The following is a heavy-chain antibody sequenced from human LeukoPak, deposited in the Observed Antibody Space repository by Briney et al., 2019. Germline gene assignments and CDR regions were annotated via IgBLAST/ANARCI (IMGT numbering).Heavy chain of an antibody. D-gene: IGHD5-12*01. CDR1: RGSISGSIRSFY. V-gene: IGHV4-4*09. Sequence: SETLSLTCTVSRGSISGSIRSFYWSWLRQPPGKGLEWIGYISSSGSTNDNPSLRSRVTISVDASKDQFFLNLSSVSAADTAVYYCARIPLGYSGAYYFDYWGQGTLVTVSP. J-gene: IGHJ4*02. CDR3: ARIPLGYSGAYYFDY. CDR2: ISSSGST.